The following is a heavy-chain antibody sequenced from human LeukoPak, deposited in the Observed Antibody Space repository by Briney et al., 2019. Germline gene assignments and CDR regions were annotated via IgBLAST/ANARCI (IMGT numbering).Heavy chain of an antibody. CDR2: IFPSGGEI. CDR3: AKESSGSS. J-gene: IGHJ4*02. Sequence: GGSLRLSCAASGFTFSTFAMIWVRQPPGKGLEWVSSIFPSGGEIHYADSVRGRFTISRDNSKSTLSLQMNSLRAEDTAVYYCAKESSGSSGGQGTLVTVSS. CDR1: GFTFSTFA. D-gene: IGHD1-26*01. V-gene: IGHV3-23*01.